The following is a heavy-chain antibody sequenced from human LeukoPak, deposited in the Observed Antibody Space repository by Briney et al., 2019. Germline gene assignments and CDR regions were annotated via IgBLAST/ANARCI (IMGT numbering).Heavy chain of an antibody. D-gene: IGHD5-18*01. CDR3: AKRRSRNTGPFDY. J-gene: IGHJ4*02. CDR1: GFTLSTDA. V-gene: IGHV3-23*01. Sequence: GGSLRLSCAASGFTLSTDALTCVRLAPGEGLECVSGISGSNTYNAESVKGRFTISRDDSNNMLYLQMNSLRAEDTAVYYCAKRRSRNTGPFDYWGQGTLVIVS. CDR2: ISGSNT.